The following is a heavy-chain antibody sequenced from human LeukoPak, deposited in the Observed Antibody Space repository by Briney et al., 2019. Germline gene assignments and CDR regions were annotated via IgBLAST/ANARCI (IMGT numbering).Heavy chain of an antibody. D-gene: IGHD5-12*01. Sequence: SETLSLTCTVSGGXISSRSYYWGWIRQPPGKGLEWIGSFYYPGNTYYKPSLKSRVTISVDTSKNQFSLKVSSVTAADTAVYYCATHSRAGSGGSENAFEIWGQGTMVTVSS. J-gene: IGHJ3*02. CDR3: ATHSRAGSGGSENAFEI. CDR2: FYYPGNT. CDR1: GGXISSRSYY. V-gene: IGHV4-39*01.